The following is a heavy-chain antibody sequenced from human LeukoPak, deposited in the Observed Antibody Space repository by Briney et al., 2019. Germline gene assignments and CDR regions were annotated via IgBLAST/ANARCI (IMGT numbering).Heavy chain of an antibody. J-gene: IGHJ6*03. Sequence: SETLSLSCTVSGGSIGSSAYYWGWIRQPPEKGLEWIGGISHTGSSSYNPSLRSRAIISVDTSKNQFSLKLASVTAADSAVYYCARQRGTARDNSGWNDYYYYYMDVWGKGTTVTVSS. V-gene: IGHV4-39*01. CDR1: GGSIGSSAYY. CDR2: ISHTGSS. CDR3: ARQRGTARDNSGWNDYYYYYMDV. D-gene: IGHD6-19*01.